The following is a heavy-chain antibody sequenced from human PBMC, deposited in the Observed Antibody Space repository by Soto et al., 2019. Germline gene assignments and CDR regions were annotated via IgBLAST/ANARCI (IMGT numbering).Heavy chain of an antibody. CDR2: ISPRGDNI. J-gene: IGHJ4*02. V-gene: IGHV3-48*02. D-gene: IGHD6-19*01. CDR1: GVSLANFP. CDR3: AKGPNPNIGWPYYFDY. Sequence: XGSLRLSCVASGVSLANFPMNWVRQTPGKGLEWISYISPRGDNIYYAESVKGRFTISRDNARNSLFLQMNSLRDEDAALYYCAKGPNPNIGWPYYFDYWGQGVPVTVSS.